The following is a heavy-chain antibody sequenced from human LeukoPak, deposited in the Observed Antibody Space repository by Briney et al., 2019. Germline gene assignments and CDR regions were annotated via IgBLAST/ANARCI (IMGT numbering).Heavy chain of an antibody. Sequence: SETLSLTCTVSGGSISSYYWSWIRQPPGKGLEWIGYIYYSGSTNYNPSLKSRVTISVDTSKNQFSLKLSSVTAADTAVYYCASQDKEQQLSRGYWGQGTLVTVSS. D-gene: IGHD6-13*01. CDR1: GGSISSYY. J-gene: IGHJ4*02. CDR3: ASQDKEQQLSRGY. V-gene: IGHV4-59*08. CDR2: IYYSGST.